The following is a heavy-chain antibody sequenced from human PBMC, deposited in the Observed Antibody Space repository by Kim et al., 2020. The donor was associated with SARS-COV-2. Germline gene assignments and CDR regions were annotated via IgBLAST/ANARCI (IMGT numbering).Heavy chain of an antibody. Sequence: GGSLRLSCAASGFTFSSYWMSWVRQAPGKGLEWVANIKQDGSEKYYVDSVKGRFTISRDNAKNSLYLQMNSLRAEDTAVYYCARDSKVYPYGIFGYWGQGTLVTVSS. V-gene: IGHV3-7*03. D-gene: IGHD4-17*01. CDR1: GFTFSSYW. CDR3: ARDSKVYPYGIFGY. J-gene: IGHJ4*02. CDR2: IKQDGSEK.